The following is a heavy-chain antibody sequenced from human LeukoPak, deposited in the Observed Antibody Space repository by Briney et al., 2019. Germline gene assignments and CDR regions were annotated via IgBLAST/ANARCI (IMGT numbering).Heavy chain of an antibody. V-gene: IGHV3-66*01. CDR3: VISFSSTQLSPY. CDR2: IYSGGST. Sequence: PGGSLRLSCAASGFTVSSNYMSWVRQAPGEGLEWVSVIYSGGSTYYADSVKGRFTISRDNSKNTLYLQMNSLRAEDTAVYYCVISFSSTQLSPYWGQGTLVTVSS. D-gene: IGHD6-6*01. CDR1: GFTVSSNY. J-gene: IGHJ4*02.